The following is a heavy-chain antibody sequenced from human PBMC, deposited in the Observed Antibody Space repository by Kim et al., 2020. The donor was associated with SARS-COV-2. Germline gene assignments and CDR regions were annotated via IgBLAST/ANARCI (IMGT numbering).Heavy chain of an antibody. CDR1: GLSFDSAA. Sequence: GGSLRLSCAASGLSFDSAAMNWVRQAPDKGLEWVAVISYDGRNKEYADSVKGRFTISRDNPKSTLYLQMNSLRAEDTAVYYCARGNYYESVSLSDYYNGMDVWGQGTTVTVSS. CDR3: ARGNYYESVSLSDYYNGMDV. D-gene: IGHD3-10*01. CDR2: ISYDGRNK. V-gene: IGHV3-30-3*01. J-gene: IGHJ6*02.